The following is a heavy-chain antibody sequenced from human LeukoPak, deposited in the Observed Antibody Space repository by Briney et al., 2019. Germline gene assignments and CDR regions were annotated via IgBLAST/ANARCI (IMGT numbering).Heavy chain of an antibody. CDR1: GFTVSSNY. CDR3: ARGLPPAVADPPLDY. CDR2: IYSGGST. D-gene: IGHD6-19*01. V-gene: IGHV3-53*01. J-gene: IGHJ4*02. Sequence: PGGSLRLSCAASGFTVSSNYMSWVRQAPGKGLGWCSVIYSGGSTNYADSVKGRFTISRDNSKNTLYLQMNSLRAEDTAVYYCARGLPPAVADPPLDYWGQGTLVTVSS.